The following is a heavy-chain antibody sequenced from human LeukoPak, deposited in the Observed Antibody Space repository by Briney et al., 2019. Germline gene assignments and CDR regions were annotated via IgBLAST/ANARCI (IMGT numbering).Heavy chain of an antibody. V-gene: IGHV4-34*01. J-gene: IGHJ5*02. D-gene: IGHD3-3*01. CDR2: INHSGST. Sequence: PSETLSLTCAVYGGSFSGYYWSWIRQPPGKGLEWIGEINHSGSTNYNPSLKSRVTISVDTSKNQFSLKPSSVTAADTAVYYCARAYYDFWSGYDNWFDPWGQGTLVTVSS. CDR3: ARAYYDFWSGYDNWFDP. CDR1: GGSFSGYY.